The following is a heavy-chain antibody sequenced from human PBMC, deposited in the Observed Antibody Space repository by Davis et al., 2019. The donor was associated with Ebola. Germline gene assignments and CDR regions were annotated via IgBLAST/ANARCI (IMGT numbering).Heavy chain of an antibody. D-gene: IGHD3-3*01. V-gene: IGHV3-11*01. CDR3: AKSGLSFGVVKYHYGMDV. J-gene: IGHJ6*04. Sequence: GESLKISCAASGFTFRDYYMSWIRQAPGKGLEWVSYISSSGSTIYYADSVKGRFTISRDNSKKTLYLQMNSLRAEDTAVYYCAKSGLSFGVVKYHYGMDVWGKGTTVTVSS. CDR2: ISSSGSTI. CDR1: GFTFRDYY.